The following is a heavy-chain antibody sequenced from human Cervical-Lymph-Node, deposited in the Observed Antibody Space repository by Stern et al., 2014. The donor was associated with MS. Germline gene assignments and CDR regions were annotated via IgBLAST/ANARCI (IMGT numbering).Heavy chain of an antibody. V-gene: IGHV4-31*03. D-gene: IGHD6-13*01. J-gene: IGHJ4*02. CDR3: ARDDRGSSWYRFDF. Sequence: VQLQESGPGVAKPSQTLSLTCTVSGGSISTDGYYWTWIRQHPGKGLVWIGSVYDSGSTYYNPSLKSRVTMSLDTSKNQFSLNLSSVTAADTAIYYCARDDRGSSWYRFDFWGQGTLVTVSS. CDR1: GGSISTDGYY. CDR2: VYDSGST.